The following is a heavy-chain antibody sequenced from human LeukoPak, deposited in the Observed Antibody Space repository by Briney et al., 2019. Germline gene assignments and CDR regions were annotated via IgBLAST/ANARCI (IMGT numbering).Heavy chain of an antibody. CDR3: AREVGRSSGWFDY. V-gene: IGHV3-48*03. CDR1: GFTFSSYE. J-gene: IGHJ4*02. CDR2: ISSSGSTI. D-gene: IGHD6-19*01. Sequence: GGSLRLSCAASGFTFSSYEMNWIRQAPGKGLEWVSYISSSGSTIYYADSVKGRFTISRDNAKNSLYLQMNSLRAEDTAVYYCAREVGRSSGWFDYWGQGTLVTVSS.